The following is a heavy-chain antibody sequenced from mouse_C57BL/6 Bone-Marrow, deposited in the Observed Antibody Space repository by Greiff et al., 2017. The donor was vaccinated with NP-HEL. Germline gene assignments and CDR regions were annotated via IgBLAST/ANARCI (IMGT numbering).Heavy chain of an antibody. CDR1: GYTFTGYW. J-gene: IGHJ2*01. Sequence: VQLQQSGAELMKPGASVKLSCKATGYTFTGYWIEWVKQRPGHGLEWIGEILPGRGSTNYNEKFKGKATFTADTSSNTAYMQLSSLTTEDSAIYYCAMDYSWNYFDYWGQGTTLTVSS. CDR2: ILPGRGST. CDR3: AMDYSWNYFDY. D-gene: IGHD2-12*01. V-gene: IGHV1-9*01.